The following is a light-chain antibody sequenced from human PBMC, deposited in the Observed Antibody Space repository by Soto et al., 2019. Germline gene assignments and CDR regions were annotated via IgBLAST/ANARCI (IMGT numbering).Light chain of an antibody. V-gene: IGKV1-27*01. Sequence: DIQMTQSPSSLPASVGDRVTITCRASQGIRNYLAWYQQKPGKVPKLLIYAASTLQSGVPSRFSGSGSGTDFTLTISSLQPEDVATYYCQKYNNAAHTFGGGTKVEI. CDR2: AAS. CDR1: QGIRNY. CDR3: QKYNNAAHT. J-gene: IGKJ4*01.